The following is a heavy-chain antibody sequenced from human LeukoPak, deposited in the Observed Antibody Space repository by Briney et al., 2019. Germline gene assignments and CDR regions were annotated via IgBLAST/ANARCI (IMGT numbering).Heavy chain of an antibody. CDR1: GFTFGSYD. J-gene: IGHJ5*02. CDR3: ARDLQSSSAPASWFDP. CDR2: ITPSSSHI. D-gene: IGHD6-13*01. Sequence: GGSLRLSCAASGFTFGSYDMSWVRQAPGRGLEWVSSITPSSSHIYYADSVKGRFTISRDDAKNSLFLQMNSLGAEDTAVYYCARDLQSSSAPASWFDPWGQGTLVTVSS. V-gene: IGHV3-21*01.